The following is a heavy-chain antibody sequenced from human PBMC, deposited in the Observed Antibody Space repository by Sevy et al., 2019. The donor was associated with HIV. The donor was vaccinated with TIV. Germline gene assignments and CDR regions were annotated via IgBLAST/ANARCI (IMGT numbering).Heavy chain of an antibody. CDR1: GFTFSYYW. CDR3: ARGNENSRGRSYMDV. Sequence: GGSLRLSCVASGFTFSYYWVHWVRQPPGKGLVWVSRFNSDGSTTSYADSVKGRFTISRDNAKNTLYLQMNSLRAEDTAVYYCARGNENSRGRSYMDVLGKRTTVTVSS. D-gene: IGHD6-13*01. J-gene: IGHJ6*03. V-gene: IGHV3-74*01. CDR2: FNSDGSTT.